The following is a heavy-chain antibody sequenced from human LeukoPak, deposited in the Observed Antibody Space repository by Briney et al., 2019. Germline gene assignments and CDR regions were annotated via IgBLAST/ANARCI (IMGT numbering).Heavy chain of an antibody. D-gene: IGHD1-26*01. Sequence: GRSLRLSCAASGFTFSSYGMHWVRQAPGKGLEWVAVIWYDGGNKYYADSVKGRFTISRDNSKNTLYLQMNSLRAEDTAVYYCAREAFQGSQGDYWGQGTLVTVSS. CDR3: AREAFQGSQGDY. V-gene: IGHV3-33*01. J-gene: IGHJ4*02. CDR1: GFTFSSYG. CDR2: IWYDGGNK.